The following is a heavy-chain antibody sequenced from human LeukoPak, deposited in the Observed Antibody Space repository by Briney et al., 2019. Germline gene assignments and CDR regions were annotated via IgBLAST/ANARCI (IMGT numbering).Heavy chain of an antibody. J-gene: IGHJ3*02. Sequence: SETLSLTCAVSGYSISSGYYWGWIRQPPGKGLEWIGSIYHSGSTYYSPSLKSRVTISVDTSKNQFSLKLSSVTAADTAVYYCARTYCSSTSCPSPDAFDIWGQGTMVTVSS. CDR3: ARTYCSSTSCPSPDAFDI. CDR2: IYHSGST. CDR1: GYSISSGYY. D-gene: IGHD2-2*01. V-gene: IGHV4-38-2*01.